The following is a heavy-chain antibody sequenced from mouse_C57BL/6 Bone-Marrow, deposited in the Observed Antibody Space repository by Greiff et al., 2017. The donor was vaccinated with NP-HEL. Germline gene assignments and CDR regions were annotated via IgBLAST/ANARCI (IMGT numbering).Heavy chain of an antibody. D-gene: IGHD1-1*01. CDR3: ARVHYYGSSWYFDV. CDR1: GYSITSGYY. J-gene: IGHJ1*03. Sequence: EVHLVESGPGLVKPSQSLSLTCSVTGYSITSGYYWNWIRQFPGNKLEWMGYISYDGSNNYNPSLKNRISITRDTSKNQFFLKLNSVTTEDTATYYCARVHYYGSSWYFDVWGTGTTVTVSS. V-gene: IGHV3-6*01. CDR2: ISYDGSN.